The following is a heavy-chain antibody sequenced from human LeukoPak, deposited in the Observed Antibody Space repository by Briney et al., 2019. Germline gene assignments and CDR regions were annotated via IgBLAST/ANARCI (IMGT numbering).Heavy chain of an antibody. V-gene: IGHV3-21*01. D-gene: IGHD7-27*01. CDR2: ISSSSSYI. Sequence: GGSLRLSCAASGFTFSSYSMNWDRQAPGKGLEWVSSISSSSSYIYYADSVKGRFTISRDNAKNSLYLQMNSLRAKDTAVYYCARVGAGEEYGAFDIWGQGTMVTVSS. J-gene: IGHJ3*02. CDR1: GFTFSSYS. CDR3: ARVGAGEEYGAFDI.